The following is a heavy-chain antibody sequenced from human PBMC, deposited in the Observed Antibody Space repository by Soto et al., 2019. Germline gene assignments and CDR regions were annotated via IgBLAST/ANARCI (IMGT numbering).Heavy chain of an antibody. CDR3: ATGLLWFGELFTNQPRKTDY. V-gene: IGHV1-24*01. Sequence: ASVKVSCKVSGYTLTELSMHWVRQAPGKGLEWMGGFDPEDGETIYAQKFQGRVTMTEDTSTDTAYMELSSLRSEDTAVYYCATGLLWFGELFTNQPRKTDYWGQ. CDR1: GYTLTELS. CDR2: FDPEDGET. D-gene: IGHD3-10*01. J-gene: IGHJ4*01.